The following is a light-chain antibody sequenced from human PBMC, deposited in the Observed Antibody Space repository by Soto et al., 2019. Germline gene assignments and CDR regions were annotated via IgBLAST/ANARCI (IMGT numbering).Light chain of an antibody. J-gene: IGKJ2*01. Sequence: EIVMTQSPATLSVSPGQRATLSCRASQSISSKLAWYQQKPGQAPRLLIYSASTRATGVPARFSGRGSGTEFTLTISRLEPEDSAVYYCQQHAISLYTFGQGTKLEIK. CDR3: QQHAISLYT. V-gene: IGKV3-15*01. CDR1: QSISSK. CDR2: SAS.